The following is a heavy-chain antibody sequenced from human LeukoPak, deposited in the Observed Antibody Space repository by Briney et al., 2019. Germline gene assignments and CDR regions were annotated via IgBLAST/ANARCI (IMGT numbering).Heavy chain of an antibody. Sequence: PSQTLSLTCTVSGFSISSGGYYWSWIRQHPGKGLEWIGYIYYSGSTYYNPSLKSRVTISVDTSKNQFSLKLSSVTAADTAVYYCARDHIVATIRAFDIWGQGTMVTVSS. CDR2: IYYSGST. CDR3: ARDHIVATIRAFDI. CDR1: GFSISSGGYY. J-gene: IGHJ3*02. V-gene: IGHV4-31*03. D-gene: IGHD5-12*01.